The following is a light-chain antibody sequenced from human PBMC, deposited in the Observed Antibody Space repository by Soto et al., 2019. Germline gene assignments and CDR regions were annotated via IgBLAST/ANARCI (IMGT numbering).Light chain of an antibody. J-gene: IGKJ2*01. Sequence: AIRMTQSPSSLSASTGDRVTITCRASQGISSYLAWYQQKPGKAPKLLIYAASTLQSGVPSRFSGSGSGTDLTLTISCLQSEDFATYYCQQYYSYPRTFGLGTKLEIK. CDR3: QQYYSYPRT. V-gene: IGKV1-8*01. CDR1: QGISSY. CDR2: AAS.